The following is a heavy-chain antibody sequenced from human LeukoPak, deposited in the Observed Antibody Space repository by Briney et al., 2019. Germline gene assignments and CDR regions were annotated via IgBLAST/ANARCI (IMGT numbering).Heavy chain of an antibody. CDR2: IKQDGSEK. D-gene: IGHD5-12*01. V-gene: IGHV3-7*01. J-gene: IGHJ3*02. CDR3: TREWLVGDDAFDI. Sequence: GGSLRLSCAASGFTFSSYWMSWVRQAPGKGLEWVANIKQDGSEKYYVDSVKGRFTISRDNAKNTLSLQMDSLRAEDTALYYCTREWLVGDDAFDIWSQGTLVTVSS. CDR1: GFTFSSYW.